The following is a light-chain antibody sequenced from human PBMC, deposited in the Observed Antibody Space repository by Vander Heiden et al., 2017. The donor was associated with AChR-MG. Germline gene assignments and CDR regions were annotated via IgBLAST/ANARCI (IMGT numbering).Light chain of an antibody. CDR3: QQSYSTRWT. Sequence: IQMTQSPSSLSASVGDRVTITLRASQSISSYLNWYQQKPGKAPKLLIYAASSLQSGVSSRFSGSGSGTDFTLTISSLQPEDFATYYCQQSYSTRWTFGQGTKVEIK. J-gene: IGKJ1*01. CDR2: AAS. CDR1: QSISSY. V-gene: IGKV1-39*01.